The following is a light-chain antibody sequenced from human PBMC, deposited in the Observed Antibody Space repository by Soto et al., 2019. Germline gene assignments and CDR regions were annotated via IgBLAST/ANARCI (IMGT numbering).Light chain of an antibody. CDR3: QEYNNWHPIT. V-gene: IGKV3-15*01. Sequence: EILMTQSPATLSVSPGERATLSCSASQSISSKLAWYQQKPGQAPRLLIYGASTRATGIPVRFSGSGSGTEFTLTITSLQSEDFAVYYCQEYNNWHPITFGGGTRWIS. J-gene: IGKJ4*01. CDR1: QSISSK. CDR2: GAS.